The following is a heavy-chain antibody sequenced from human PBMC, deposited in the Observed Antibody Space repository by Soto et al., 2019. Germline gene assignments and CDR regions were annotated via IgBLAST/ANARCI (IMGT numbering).Heavy chain of an antibody. Sequence: LSLTCTVSGGSISSYYWSWIRQPAGKGLEWIGRIYTSGSTNYNPSLKSRVTMSVDTSKNQFSLKLSSVTAADTAVYYCARDRYQLPHNWFDPWGQGTLVIVSS. D-gene: IGHD2-2*01. CDR2: IYTSGST. CDR3: ARDRYQLPHNWFDP. V-gene: IGHV4-4*07. J-gene: IGHJ5*02. CDR1: GGSISSYY.